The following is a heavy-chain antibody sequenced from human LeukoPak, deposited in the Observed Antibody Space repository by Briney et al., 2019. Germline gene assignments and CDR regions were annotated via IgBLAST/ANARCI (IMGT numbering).Heavy chain of an antibody. CDR1: GFRFSGYV. V-gene: IGHV3-21*01. J-gene: IGHJ4*02. CDR2: ISMSSNYM. D-gene: IGHD3-10*01. CDR3: AREDYSSGNPTIDH. Sequence: PGGSLRLSCVASGFRFSGYVMKWVRQAPGRGLEWVSTISMSSNYMYYADSVRGRFTISRDNAKNSLYLQMTSLRAEDAAVYYCAREDYSSGNPTIDHWGQGTLVTVSS.